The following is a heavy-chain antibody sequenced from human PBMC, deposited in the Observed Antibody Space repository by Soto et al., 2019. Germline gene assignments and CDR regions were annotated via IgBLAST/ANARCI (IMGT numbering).Heavy chain of an antibody. Sequence: ACGGTCVSFGSSWVRKEPGQGLEWMGWISAYNGNTNYAQKLQGRVTMTTDTSTSTAYMELRSLRSDDTAVYYCATSRPVLRFLEWPARYYMDVWGKGTTVTVSS. D-gene: IGHD3-3*01. CDR2: ISAYNGNT. CDR1: GGTCVSFG. V-gene: IGHV1-18*04. CDR3: ATSRPVLRFLEWPARYYMDV. J-gene: IGHJ6*03.